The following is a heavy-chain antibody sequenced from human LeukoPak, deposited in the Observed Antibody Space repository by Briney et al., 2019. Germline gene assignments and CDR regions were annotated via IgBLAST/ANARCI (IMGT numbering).Heavy chain of an antibody. CDR2: INPSGGST. D-gene: IGHD3-3*01. V-gene: IGHV1-46*01. CDR3: AREERITIFGVAY. CDR1: GYTFTNFY. J-gene: IGHJ4*02. Sequence: ASVKVSCKASGYTFTNFYMHWVRQAPGQGLEWMGIINPSGGSTSYTQKFQGRVTMTRDTSTSTVYMELSSLRSEDTAVYYCAREERITIFGVAYWGQGTLVTVSS.